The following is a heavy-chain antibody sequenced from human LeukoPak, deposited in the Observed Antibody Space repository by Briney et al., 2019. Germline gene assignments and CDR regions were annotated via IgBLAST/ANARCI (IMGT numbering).Heavy chain of an antibody. CDR3: ARDQGSYSSSFNWFDP. J-gene: IGHJ5*02. D-gene: IGHD6-6*01. CDR2: IIPIFGTA. Sequence: SVKVSCKASGGTFSSYAISWVRQAPGQGLEWMGGIIPIFGTANYAQKFQGRVTITTDESTSTAYMELSSLRSEDTAVCYCARDQGSYSSSFNWFDPWGQGTLVTVSS. V-gene: IGHV1-69*05. CDR1: GGTFSSYA.